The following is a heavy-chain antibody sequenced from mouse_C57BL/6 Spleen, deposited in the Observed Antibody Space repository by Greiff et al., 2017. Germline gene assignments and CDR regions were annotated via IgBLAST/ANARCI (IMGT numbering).Heavy chain of an antibody. CDR3: ARNWEGLNGYFDV. CDR2: ILTGSGSN. Sequence: QVQLQQSGAELMKPGASVKLSCKATGYTFTGYWIEWVKQRPGHGLEWIGEILTGSGSNHYNEKFKGKATFTADTSANTAYMQLSSLTTEDSAIYYCARNWEGLNGYFDVWGTGTTVTVSS. D-gene: IGHD4-1*01. J-gene: IGHJ1*03. CDR1: GYTFTGYW. V-gene: IGHV1-9*01.